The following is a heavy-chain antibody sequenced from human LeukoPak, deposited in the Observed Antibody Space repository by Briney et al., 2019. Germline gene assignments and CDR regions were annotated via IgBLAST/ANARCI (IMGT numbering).Heavy chain of an antibody. Sequence: PSETLSLTCTASGGSISSSSYYWGWIRQPPGKGLEWIGSIYYSGSTYYNPSLKSRVTISVDTSKNQFSLKLSSVTAADTAVYYCARRRILVVPAAISDWFDPWGQGTLVTVSS. CDR3: ARRRILVVPAAISDWFDP. V-gene: IGHV4-39*01. J-gene: IGHJ5*02. D-gene: IGHD2-2*01. CDR2: IYYSGST. CDR1: GGSISSSSYY.